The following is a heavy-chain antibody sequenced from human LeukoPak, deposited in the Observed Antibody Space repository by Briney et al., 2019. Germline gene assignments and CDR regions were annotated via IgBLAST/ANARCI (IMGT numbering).Heavy chain of an antibody. CDR1: GYTFTSYA. Sequence: GASVKVSCKASGYTFTSYAMNWVRQAPGQGLEWMGWINTNTGNPTYAQGFTGRFVFSLDTSVSTAYLQISSLKAEDTAVYYCARGGSGYDKFPLDYWGQGTLVTVSS. D-gene: IGHD5-12*01. CDR3: ARGGSGYDKFPLDY. CDR2: INTNTGNP. J-gene: IGHJ4*02. V-gene: IGHV7-4-1*02.